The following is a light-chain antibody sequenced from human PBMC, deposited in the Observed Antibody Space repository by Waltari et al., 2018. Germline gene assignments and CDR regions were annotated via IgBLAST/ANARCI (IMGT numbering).Light chain of an antibody. J-gene: IGLJ2*01. V-gene: IGLV3-1*01. CDR3: QAWDSSTVV. Sequence: SYELTQPPSVSVSPGQTASITCSGDKLGDKYIFWYQQKPGQSPVMVIYEDRKRPSGIPGRCSGSSSGNTATLTISGTQAMDEADYYCQAWDSSTVVFGGGTKLTVL. CDR1: KLGDKY. CDR2: EDR.